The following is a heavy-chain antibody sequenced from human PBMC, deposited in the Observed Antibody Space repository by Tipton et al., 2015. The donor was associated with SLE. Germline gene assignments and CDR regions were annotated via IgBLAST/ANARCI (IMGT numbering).Heavy chain of an antibody. CDR3: ASQKSGWDDY. V-gene: IGHV4-59*12. Sequence: LRLSCAASGFTFSSYSMNWVRQPPGKGLEWIGYIYYSGSTNYNPSLKSRVTISVDTSKNQFSLKLSSVTAADTAVYYCASQKSGWDDYWGQGTLVTVSS. D-gene: IGHD6-19*01. CDR1: GFTFSSYS. CDR2: IYYSGST. J-gene: IGHJ4*02.